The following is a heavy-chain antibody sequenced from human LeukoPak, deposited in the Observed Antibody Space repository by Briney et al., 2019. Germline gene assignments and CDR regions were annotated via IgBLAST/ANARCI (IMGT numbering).Heavy chain of an antibody. J-gene: IGHJ6*02. Sequence: GGSLRLSCAASGFTFSSYGMHWVRQAPGKGLEWVAVIWYDGSNKYYADSVKGRFTISRDNSKNTLYLQMNSLRAEDTAVYYCARDKREYYGSGSYYNGPPDYYYGMDVWGQGTTVTVSS. CDR1: GFTFSSYG. V-gene: IGHV3-33*01. D-gene: IGHD3-10*01. CDR2: IWYDGSNK. CDR3: ARDKREYYGSGSYYNGPPDYYYGMDV.